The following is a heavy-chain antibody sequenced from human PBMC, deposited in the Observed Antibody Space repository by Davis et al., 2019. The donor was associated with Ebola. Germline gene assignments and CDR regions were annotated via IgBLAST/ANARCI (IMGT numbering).Heavy chain of an antibody. J-gene: IGHJ5*02. V-gene: IGHV1-69*05. CDR2: ISPLFGTA. CDR3: ARGPAPHYDFWSGHYTGKLHGNWFDP. D-gene: IGHD3-3*01. Sequence: AASVKVSCKASGGTFGSYAISWVRQAPGQGLEWMGGISPLFGTANYAQNFQGRVTMTRDTSTTTVYMELSSLRSEDTAVYYCARGPAPHYDFWSGHYTGKLHGNWFDPWGQGTLVTVSS. CDR1: GGTFGSYA.